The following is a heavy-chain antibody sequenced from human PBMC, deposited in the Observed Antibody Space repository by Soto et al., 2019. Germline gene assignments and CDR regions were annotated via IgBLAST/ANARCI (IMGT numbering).Heavy chain of an antibody. J-gene: IGHJ6*02. Sequence: PGGSLRLSCAASGFTFSSYWMSWVRQAPGKGLEWVYNINQDGSEKYYVDSVKVRFTMSIDNAKNSLYLQMNSLRAEDTAVYYCARNSNYYYYYGMYXWGQGTTVTVS. CDR1: GFTFSSYW. D-gene: IGHD4-4*01. V-gene: IGHV3-7*01. CDR2: INQDGSEK. CDR3: ARNSNYYYYYGMYX.